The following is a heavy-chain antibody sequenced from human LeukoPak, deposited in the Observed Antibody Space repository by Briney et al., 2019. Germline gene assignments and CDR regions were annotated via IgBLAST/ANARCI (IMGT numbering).Heavy chain of an antibody. V-gene: IGHV3-23*01. J-gene: IGHJ4*02. D-gene: IGHD2/OR15-2a*01. Sequence: GGSLRLSCGASGLSFSSSAMSWVRQARGKGLEWVSAISGSGGSSYYADSVKGRFTISRDSSKNTVYLQMNSLRSEDTAVYYCAHGKGYLEYWGQGTLVTVSS. CDR1: GLSFSSSA. CDR3: AHGKGYLEY. CDR2: ISGSGGSS.